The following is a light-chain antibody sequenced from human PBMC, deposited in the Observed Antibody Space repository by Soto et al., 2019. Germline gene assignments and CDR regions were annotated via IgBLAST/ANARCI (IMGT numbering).Light chain of an antibody. CDR3: QQYNDWPPKRT. CDR2: GAS. V-gene: IGKV3-15*01. Sequence: EVVMTQSPVTLSVSPGERATLSCRASQSITTTLAWYQQKPGQAPRLLIYGASTRATAVPARFSGSGSGTQFTLTSNSLQSEDFAVYYCQQYNDWPPKRTFGQGTKVDIK. CDR1: QSITTT. J-gene: IGKJ1*01.